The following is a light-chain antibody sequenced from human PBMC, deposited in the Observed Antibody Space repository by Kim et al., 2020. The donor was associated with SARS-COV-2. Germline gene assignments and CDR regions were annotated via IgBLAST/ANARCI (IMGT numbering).Light chain of an antibody. Sequence: QSVTISCAGTSSDLGAYNYVSWYQQHPGEAPKLLIYDVGKRPSGVSDRFSGSKSGNTASLTISGLQAEDEAFYYCASYTKSSTTIFGGGTKVTVL. V-gene: IGLV2-14*03. CDR2: DVG. J-gene: IGLJ2*01. CDR1: SSDLGAYNY. CDR3: ASYTKSSTTI.